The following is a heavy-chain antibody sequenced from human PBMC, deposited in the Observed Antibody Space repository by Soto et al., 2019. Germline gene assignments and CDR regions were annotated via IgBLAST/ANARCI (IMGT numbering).Heavy chain of an antibody. CDR2: IYYSGST. V-gene: IGHV4-30-4*01. J-gene: IGHJ4*02. D-gene: IGHD5-18*01. CDR1: GGSISSGDYY. Sequence: SETLSLTCTVSGGSISSGDYYWSWIRQPPGKGLEWIGYIYYSGSTYYNPSLKSRVTISVDTSKNQLSLKLSSVTAADTAVYYCARDKGYSYGQPTRVDYWGQGTLVTVSS. CDR3: ARDKGYSYGQPTRVDY.